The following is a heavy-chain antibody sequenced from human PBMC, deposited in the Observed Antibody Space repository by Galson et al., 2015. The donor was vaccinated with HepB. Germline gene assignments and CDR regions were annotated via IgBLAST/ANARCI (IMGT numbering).Heavy chain of an antibody. D-gene: IGHD3-22*01. J-gene: IGHJ3*02. CDR1: GSTFSSYA. CDR3: VKPYYYDSSGYYFSGSSSGVWAFDI. CDR2: ISSNGGST. Sequence: SLRLSCAASGSTFSSYAMHWVRQAPGKGLEYVSAISSNGGSTYYADSVKGRFTISRDNSKNTLYLQMSSLRAEDTAVYYCVKPYYYDSSGYYFSGSSSGVWAFDIWGQGTMVTVSS. V-gene: IGHV3-64D*06.